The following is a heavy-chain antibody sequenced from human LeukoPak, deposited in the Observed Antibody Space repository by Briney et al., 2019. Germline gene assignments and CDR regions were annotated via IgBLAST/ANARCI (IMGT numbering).Heavy chain of an antibody. J-gene: IGHJ6*03. CDR3: ARNQANDFWSGYYAKREYYYYYMDV. V-gene: IGHV3-48*04. D-gene: IGHD3-3*01. CDR1: GFTFSSYS. CDR2: ISSSSSTI. Sequence: GGSLRLSCAASGFTFSSYSMNWVRQAPGKGLEWVSYISSSSSTIYYADSVKGRFTISRDNAKNSLYLQMNSLRAEDTAVYYCARNQANDFWSGYYAKREYYYYYMDVWGKGTTVTVSS.